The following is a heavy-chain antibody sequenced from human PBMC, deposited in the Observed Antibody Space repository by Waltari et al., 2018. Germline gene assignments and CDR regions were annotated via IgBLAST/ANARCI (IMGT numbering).Heavy chain of an antibody. Sequence: EVQLVESGGGLVKPGGSLRLSCAASGFTFSSYSMNWVRQAPGKGLEWVSSISSSSSYIYYADSVKGRFTISRDNAKNSLYLQMNSLGAEDTAVYYCARDSGDGSYYFDYWGQGTLVTVSS. CDR3: ARDSGDGSYYFDY. CDR2: ISSSSSYI. V-gene: IGHV3-21*03. J-gene: IGHJ4*02. CDR1: GFTFSSYS. D-gene: IGHD6-6*01.